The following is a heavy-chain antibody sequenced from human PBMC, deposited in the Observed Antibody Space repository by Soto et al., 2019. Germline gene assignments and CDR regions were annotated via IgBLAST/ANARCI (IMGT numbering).Heavy chain of an antibody. CDR3: ARGNYSDYYYCYYMDA. J-gene: IGHJ6*03. V-gene: IGHV4-59*12. CDR1: GFSISSYY. D-gene: IGHD4-17*01. Sequence: QVQLQESGPGLGKPSETLSLTCTVSGFSISSYYWSWIRKPPGKGLEWIGYIYYSGCTNDNPSLTSRVTISVDAAKHRFSPKLSSVAGADKAVHYCARGNYSDYYYCYYMDAWGKGTTVTVSS. CDR2: IYYSGCT.